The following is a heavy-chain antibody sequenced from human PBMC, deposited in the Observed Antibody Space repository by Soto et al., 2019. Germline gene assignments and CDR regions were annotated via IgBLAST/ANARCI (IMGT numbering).Heavy chain of an antibody. CDR3: ARPQGGTDWLDP. D-gene: IGHD1-7*01. CDR1: GYTFTKYW. J-gene: IGHJ5*02. Sequence: EVQLVQSGAEVRKPGESLRISCKASGYTFTKYWIIWMRQMPGKGLEWMGRIDPSDAYTNYNPSFRGHVSISLDKSTTTVFLQWNSLKASDTAMYYCARPQGGTDWLDPWGQGTLVTVSS. V-gene: IGHV5-10-1*03. CDR2: IDPSDAYT.